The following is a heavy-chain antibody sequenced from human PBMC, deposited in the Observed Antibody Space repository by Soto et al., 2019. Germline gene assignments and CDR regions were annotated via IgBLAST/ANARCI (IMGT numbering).Heavy chain of an antibody. CDR3: ARANYYGSPGDFDY. V-gene: IGHV3-48*01. Sequence: GGSLRLSCASSGFPFSSYSMNWVRQAPGKGLEWVSYISSSSSTIYYADSVKGRFTISRDNAKNSLYLQMNSLRAEDTAVYYCARANYYGSPGDFDYWGQGTLVTVS. CDR1: GFPFSSYS. J-gene: IGHJ4*02. D-gene: IGHD3-10*01. CDR2: ISSSSSTI.